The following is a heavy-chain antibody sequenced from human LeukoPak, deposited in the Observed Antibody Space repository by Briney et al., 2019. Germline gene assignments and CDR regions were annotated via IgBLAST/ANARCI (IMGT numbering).Heavy chain of an antibody. Sequence: GSLRLSCTASGFAFSTYFMHWVRQAPGKGLEYVSSIGADGTDIYYANSVNGRFTISRDNSKNTLYLQMGSLRPEDMAIYYCARELPSSGYFDYWGQGTLVTVSS. CDR2: IGADGTDI. V-gene: IGHV3-64*01. CDR1: GFAFSTYF. J-gene: IGHJ4*02. CDR3: ARELPSSGYFDY. D-gene: IGHD3-22*01.